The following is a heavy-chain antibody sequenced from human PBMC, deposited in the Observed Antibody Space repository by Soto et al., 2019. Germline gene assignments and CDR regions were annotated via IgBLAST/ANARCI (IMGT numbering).Heavy chain of an antibody. Sequence: QVQLVESGGGVVQPGRPLRLSCAASGFTFSSYGMHWVRQAPGKGLEWVAVISYDGSEIYYADSVKGRFSISRDNSKNTLYLQMNSLRGEDTAVYNCAKGNGEWPRLRDYYQYGLDVWGQGTTVTVSS. V-gene: IGHV3-30*18. CDR3: AKGNGEWPRLRDYYQYGLDV. CDR1: GFTFSSYG. J-gene: IGHJ6*02. D-gene: IGHD5-12*01. CDR2: ISYDGSEI.